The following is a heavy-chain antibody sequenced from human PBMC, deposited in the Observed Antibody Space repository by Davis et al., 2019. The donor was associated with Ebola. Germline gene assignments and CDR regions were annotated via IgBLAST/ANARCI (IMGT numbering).Heavy chain of an antibody. D-gene: IGHD3-3*01. CDR1: GGSFSGYY. J-gene: IGHJ4*02. CDR3: ARGNLFELFH. Sequence: SQTLSLTCAVYGGSFSGYYWSWIRQPPGRGLEWIGEINHRGSTNYNPSLKSRVTISVDTSKNQFSLKVTSVTAADTAVYYCARGNLFELFHWGQGTLVTASS. V-gene: IGHV4-34*01. CDR2: INHRGST.